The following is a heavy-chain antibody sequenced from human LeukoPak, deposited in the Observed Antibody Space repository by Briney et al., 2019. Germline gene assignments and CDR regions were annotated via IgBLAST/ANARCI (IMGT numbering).Heavy chain of an antibody. CDR3: TTDLDY. J-gene: IGHJ4*02. CDR1: GFTFSNAW. V-gene: IGHV3-15*01. Sequence: GGSLRLSCAASGFTFSNAWMSWVRQAPGKGLEWVGRIKSETNGGTIDYAAPVKGRFTISRDDSKNTLYLQMNSLKTEDTAVYYCTTDLDYWGQGTLVTVSS. CDR2: IKSETNGGTI.